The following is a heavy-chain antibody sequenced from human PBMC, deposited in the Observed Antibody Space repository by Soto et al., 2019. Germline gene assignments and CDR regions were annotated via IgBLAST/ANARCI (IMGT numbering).Heavy chain of an antibody. CDR1: GGTFSSYA. CDR2: IIPIFGTA. Sequence: QVQPVQSGAEVKKPGSSVKVSCKASGGTFSSYAISWLRQAPGQGLEWVGGIIPIFGTANYAQKFQGRVTITADESTSTAYMELSSLRSEDTAVYYCARGGKEGVVWLCPPPFDYWGQGTLVTVSS. J-gene: IGHJ4*02. V-gene: IGHV1-69*01. D-gene: IGHD3-16*01. CDR3: ARGGKEGVVWLCPPPFDY.